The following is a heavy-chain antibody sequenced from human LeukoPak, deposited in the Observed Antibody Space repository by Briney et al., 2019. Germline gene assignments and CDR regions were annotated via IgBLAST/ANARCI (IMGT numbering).Heavy chain of an antibody. CDR3: ANTPDYYDSSGYSFDY. CDR2: ISGSGGST. Sequence: GGSLRLSCAASGFTFSSYAMSWVRQAPGKGLEWVSAISGSGGSTYYADSVKGRFTISRDNSKNTLYLQMNSLRAEDTAAYYCANTPDYYDSSGYSFDYWGQGTLVTVSS. V-gene: IGHV3-23*01. J-gene: IGHJ4*02. CDR1: GFTFSSYA. D-gene: IGHD3-22*01.